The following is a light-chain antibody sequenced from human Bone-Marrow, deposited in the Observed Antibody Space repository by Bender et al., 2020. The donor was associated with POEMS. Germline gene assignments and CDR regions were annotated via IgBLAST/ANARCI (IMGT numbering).Light chain of an antibody. V-gene: IGLV1-44*01. CDR2: SSH. Sequence: QSVLTQPPSASGTPGQRVTISCSGGSSNIGAHAVNWYQHLRGTAPKLLIYSSHRRPSEVPDGFSGSRSGTSASLAIGGLQSEDEADYYCAVWDDSLNGWVFGGGTKLTVL. CDR3: AVWDDSLNGWV. J-gene: IGLJ3*02. CDR1: SSNIGAHA.